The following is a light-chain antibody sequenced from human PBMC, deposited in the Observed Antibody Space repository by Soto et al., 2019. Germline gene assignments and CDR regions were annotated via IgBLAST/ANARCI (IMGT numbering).Light chain of an antibody. CDR1: QGXXNY. CDR3: QKYDRAPLT. Sequence: VTXXXXASQGXXNYLAWYQQRPGKVPRLLIYGASTLQSGVPSXXSXXXXXXXXXXTISSLQPEDVATYYCQKYDRAPLTFGQGTKVEXK. V-gene: IGKV1-27*01. J-gene: IGKJ1*01. CDR2: GAS.